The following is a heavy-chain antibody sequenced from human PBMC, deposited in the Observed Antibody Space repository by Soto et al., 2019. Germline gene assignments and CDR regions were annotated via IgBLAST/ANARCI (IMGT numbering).Heavy chain of an antibody. CDR1: GFRFSSYS. D-gene: IGHD2-15*01. Sequence: GGSLRLSCAASGFRFSSYSMSWVRQAPGKGLEWVSAITNSGGDTYSADSVKGRFTISRDNSKNTLYLQMSSLIAEDTAVYYCAKGSRSSRPYYFDYWGQGSLVTVSS. CDR3: AKGSRSSRPYYFDY. CDR2: ITNSGGDT. V-gene: IGHV3-23*01. J-gene: IGHJ4*02.